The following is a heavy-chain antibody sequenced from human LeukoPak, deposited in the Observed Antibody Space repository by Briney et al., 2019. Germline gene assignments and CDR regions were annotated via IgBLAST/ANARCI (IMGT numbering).Heavy chain of an antibody. D-gene: IGHD2-15*01. CDR3: AKNGDRGAYCSGGICYPYYYYYIDV. V-gene: IGHV3-48*03. J-gene: IGHJ6*03. Sequence: QPGGSLRLSCAASGFTFSGYEMNWVRQAPGKGLEWVSYISSSGSTTYYADSVKGRFTISRDNSKNTLYLQMNSLRAEDTAMYYCAKNGDRGAYCSGGICYPYYYYYIDVWGKGTTVTISS. CDR1: GFTFSGYE. CDR2: ISSSGSTT.